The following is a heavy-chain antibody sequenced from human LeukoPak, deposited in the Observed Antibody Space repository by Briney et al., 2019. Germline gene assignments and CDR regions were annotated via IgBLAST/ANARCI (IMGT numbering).Heavy chain of an antibody. Sequence: PSQTLSLTCTVSGGSISSGGYYWSWIRQSPGKGLEWIGYINYSGNTYYNPSLQGRLTISGDTSKNQFSLKLTSVTAADTAVYYCATGLWLRPGGNWFDPWGQGTLVIVSS. CDR3: ATGLWLRPGGNWFDP. D-gene: IGHD5-12*01. CDR2: INYSGNT. V-gene: IGHV4-30-4*01. J-gene: IGHJ5*02. CDR1: GGSISSGGYY.